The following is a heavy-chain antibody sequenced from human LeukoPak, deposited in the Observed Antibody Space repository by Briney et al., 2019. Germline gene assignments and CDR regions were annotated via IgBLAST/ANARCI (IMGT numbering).Heavy chain of an antibody. CDR2: IYYSGST. CDR3: ARDYGSGSCYTRTPEPDAFDI. Sequence: PSETLSLTCTVSGGSISSYYWSWIRQPPGKGLEWIGYIYYSGSTNYNPSLKSRVTISVDTSKNQFSLKLSSVTAADTAVYYCARDYGSGSCYTRTPEPDAFDIWGQGTMVTVSS. V-gene: IGHV4-59*01. CDR1: GGSISSYY. J-gene: IGHJ3*02. D-gene: IGHD3-10*01.